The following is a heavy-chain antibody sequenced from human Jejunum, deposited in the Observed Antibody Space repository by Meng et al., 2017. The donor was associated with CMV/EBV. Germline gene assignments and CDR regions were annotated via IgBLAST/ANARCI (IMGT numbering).Heavy chain of an antibody. V-gene: IGHV3-7*01. J-gene: IGHJ4*02. D-gene: IGHD3-22*01. CDR3: ARLPSKYYYDSTGYYAAYYFDD. Sequence: MRWVRRAPGKGLEWVANIKEDGGEEDYLDSVKGRFSISRDNAKNSLYLQMNSLRAEDTAVYFCARLPSKYYYDSTGYYAAYYFDDWGQGTPVTVSS. CDR2: IKEDGGEE.